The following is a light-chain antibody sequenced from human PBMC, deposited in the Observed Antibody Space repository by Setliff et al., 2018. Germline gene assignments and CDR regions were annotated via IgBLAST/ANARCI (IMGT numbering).Light chain of an antibody. J-gene: IGLJ2*01. CDR3: YSYAGSSTFVV. CDR1: SSDVGSYNL. V-gene: IGLV2-23*02. CDR2: EVS. Sequence: QSALTQPASVSGSPGQSITISCIGTSSDVGSYNLVSWYQQHPGKAPKLIIYEVSKRPSGVSNRFSGSKSGNTASLTISGLQAEDETDYYCYSYAGSSTFVVFGGGTKVTVL.